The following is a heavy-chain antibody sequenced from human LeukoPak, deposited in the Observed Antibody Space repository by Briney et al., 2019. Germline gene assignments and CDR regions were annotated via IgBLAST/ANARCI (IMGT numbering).Heavy chain of an antibody. D-gene: IGHD3-16*01. CDR1: GFTFRNYG. J-gene: IGHJ4*02. CDR3: AIGTFLYYFVY. Sequence: GGSLRLSCAASGFTFRNYGMHWVRQAPGKGLEWVAVVSYDGSDRYYVDSVKGRFTISRDNSRNTLFLQLNSLRAEDTAMYYCAIGTFLYYFVYGGQGALVTVSS. CDR2: VSYDGSDR. V-gene: IGHV3-30*03.